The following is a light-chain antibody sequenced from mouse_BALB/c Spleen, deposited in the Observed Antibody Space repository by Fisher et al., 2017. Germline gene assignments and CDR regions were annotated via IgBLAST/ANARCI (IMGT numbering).Light chain of an antibody. J-gene: IGKJ2*01. CDR1: SSVSY. V-gene: IGKV4-59*01. CDR3: QQWSSNPPT. Sequence: IVMTQTPAIMSASLGEKVTMTCSASSSVSYMHWYQQKSGASPKPLIHRTSNLASGVPARFSGSGSGTSYSLTISSMEAEDAATYYCQQWSSNPPTFGGGTKLEIK. CDR2: RTS.